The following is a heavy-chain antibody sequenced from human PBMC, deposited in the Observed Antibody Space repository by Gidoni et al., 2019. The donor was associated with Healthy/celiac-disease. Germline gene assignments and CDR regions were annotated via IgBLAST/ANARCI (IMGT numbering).Heavy chain of an antibody. CDR2: IYWNDDK. CDR1: GFSLSTRGVG. J-gene: IGHJ5*02. CDR3: AHQDRSGYYRGFDP. V-gene: IGHV2-5*01. D-gene: IGHD3-22*01. Sequence: QITLKESGPTLVTPTQTLPLTCTFSGFSLSTRGVGVGWIRQPPGKALEWLALIYWNDDKRYSPSLKSRLTITKETSKNQVVLTMTNMDPVDTATYFCAHQDRSGYYRGFDPWGQGTLVTVSS.